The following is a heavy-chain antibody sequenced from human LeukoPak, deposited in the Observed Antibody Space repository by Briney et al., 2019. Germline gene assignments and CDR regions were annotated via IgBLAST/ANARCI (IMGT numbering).Heavy chain of an antibody. CDR2: INPSGGST. D-gene: IGHD3-10*01. Sequence: AAAVKVSCKASGYTFTSYYMHWVRQAPGQGLEWMGIINPSGGSTSYAQKFRGRVTMTRDTSTSTVYMELSSLRSEDTAVYYCARDYYGSGSYAGTFDYWGQGTLVTVSS. CDR3: ARDYYGSGSYAGTFDY. J-gene: IGHJ4*02. V-gene: IGHV1-46*01. CDR1: GYTFTSYY.